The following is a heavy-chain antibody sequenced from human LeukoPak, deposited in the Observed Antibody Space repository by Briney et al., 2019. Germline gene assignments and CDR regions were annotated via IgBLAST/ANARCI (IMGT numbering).Heavy chain of an antibody. V-gene: IGHV3-23*01. CDR3: AKRGPVYSASPGNYFDY. D-gene: IGHD3-10*01. CDR2: ISGSSSSGRT. J-gene: IGHJ4*02. Sequence: GGSLRVSCAASGFTFSSNAMSWVRQAPGKGLEWVSAISGSSSSGRTFYADSVKGRFTISRDNSKNTLYLQMNSLRAEDTAVYYCAKRGPVYSASPGNYFDYWGQGTLVTVSS. CDR1: GFTFSSNA.